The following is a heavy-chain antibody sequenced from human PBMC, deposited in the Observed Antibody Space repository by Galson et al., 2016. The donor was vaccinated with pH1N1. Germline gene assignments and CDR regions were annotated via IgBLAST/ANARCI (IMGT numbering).Heavy chain of an antibody. CDR1: GFSLSTSGMC. Sequence: PALVKPTQTLTLTCTFSGFSLSTSGMCVSWIRQPPGKALEWLALIDWDDDKYYSTSLETRLTISKDTSKNQVVLTMTNMDPVDTATYYCARILYGDYAGYFDYWGQGTLVTVSS. CDR3: ARILYGDYAGYFDY. D-gene: IGHD4-17*01. V-gene: IGHV2-70*01. CDR2: IDWDDDK. J-gene: IGHJ4*02.